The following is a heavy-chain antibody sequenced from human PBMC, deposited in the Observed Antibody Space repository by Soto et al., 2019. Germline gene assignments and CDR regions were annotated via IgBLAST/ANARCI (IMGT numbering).Heavy chain of an antibody. J-gene: IGHJ4*02. CDR3: ARERSSGWYFDY. D-gene: IGHD6-19*01. CDR1: GGSVNSVTYY. CDR2: IFYSGSI. Sequence: SETLSLTCTVSGGSVNSVTYYWIWIRQPPGKGLEWIGYIFYSGSINYNPSLKSRVTMSVDTSKNQFSLKLTSVTPADTAVYYCARERSSGWYFDYWGQGALVTVSS. V-gene: IGHV4-61*01.